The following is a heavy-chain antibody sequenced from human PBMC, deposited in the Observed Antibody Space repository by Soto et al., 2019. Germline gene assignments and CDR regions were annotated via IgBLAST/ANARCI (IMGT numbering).Heavy chain of an antibody. Sequence: QVQLQESGPGLVKPSETLALTCTVSGGSISRHYCSWIRQSPGRGMEWIGYIYYSGSTNYNPSLTSRVTISVDTAKNQCSLKLLSVTAADTAVYYCARGGISGAYCLFDYWGQGTLVTVSS. D-gene: IGHD4-17*01. V-gene: IGHV4-59*11. CDR3: ARGGISGAYCLFDY. CDR2: IYYSGST. CDR1: GGSISRHY. J-gene: IGHJ4*02.